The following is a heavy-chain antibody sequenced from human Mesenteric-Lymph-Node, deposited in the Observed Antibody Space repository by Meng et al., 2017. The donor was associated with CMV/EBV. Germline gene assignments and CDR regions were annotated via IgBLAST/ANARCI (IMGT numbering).Heavy chain of an antibody. CDR1: EFTFSTYS. CDR3: AKDLQAAAGTRDY. CDR2: ISSGSSYI. D-gene: IGHD6-13*01. J-gene: IGHJ4*02. V-gene: IGHV3-21*01. Sequence: GESLKISCAASEFTFSTYSMNWVRQAPGKGLEWVSCISSGSSYIYYADSVKGRFTISRDNSKNTLYLQMNSLRAEDTAVYYCAKDLQAAAGTRDYWGQGTLVTVSS.